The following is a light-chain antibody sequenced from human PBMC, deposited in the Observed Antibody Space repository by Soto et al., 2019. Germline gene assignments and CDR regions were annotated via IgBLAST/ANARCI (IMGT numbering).Light chain of an antibody. V-gene: IGLV2-14*03. Sequence: QSALTQPASVSGAPGQSIAISCTGTSSDVGGYNYVSWYQHHPGKAPKLMVYDVSNRPSGFSNRFSGSKSGNTASLTISGLRAEDGADYYCSSYTSSSTYVFGTGTKVTVL. J-gene: IGLJ1*01. CDR1: SSDVGGYNY. CDR2: DVS. CDR3: SSYTSSSTYV.